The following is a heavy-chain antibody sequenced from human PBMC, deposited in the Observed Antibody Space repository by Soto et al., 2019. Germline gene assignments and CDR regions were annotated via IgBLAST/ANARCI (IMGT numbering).Heavy chain of an antibody. CDR3: ARDPSIAARQPRMITYYYYGMDV. D-gene: IGHD6-6*01. CDR1: GYTFTSYD. V-gene: IGHV1-8*01. Sequence: QVQLVQSGAEVKKPGASVKVSCKASGYTFTSYDINWVRQATGQGLEWMGWMNPNSGNTGYAQKFQGRVTMTRNTSISTAYMELSSLRSEDTAVYYCARDPSIAARQPRMITYYYYGMDVWGQGTTVTVSS. CDR2: MNPNSGNT. J-gene: IGHJ6*02.